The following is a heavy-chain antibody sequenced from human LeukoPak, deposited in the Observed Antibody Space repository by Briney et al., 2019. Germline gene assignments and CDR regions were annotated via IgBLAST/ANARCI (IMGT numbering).Heavy chain of an antibody. Sequence: GGSLRLSCAAPGCTFNTNAMSWVRQAPGKGLEWVSAISGRTGGTYYADSVKGRFTISRDNSKSTLYLQMDSLRAEDTAVYYCAKCGNSGCHLIDYWGQGTLVTVSS. CDR3: AKCGNSGCHLIDY. CDR1: GCTFNTNA. D-gene: IGHD5-12*01. J-gene: IGHJ4*02. V-gene: IGHV3-23*01. CDR2: ISGRTGGT.